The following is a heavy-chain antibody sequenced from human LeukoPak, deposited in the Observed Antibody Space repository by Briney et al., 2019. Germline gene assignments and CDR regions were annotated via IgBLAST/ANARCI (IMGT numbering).Heavy chain of an antibody. J-gene: IGHJ4*02. D-gene: IGHD1-26*01. CDR2: IWYDGSNK. V-gene: IGHV3-33*01. CDR3: AGDGPWELPFDY. Sequence: GGSLRLSCAASGFTFSSYGMHWVRQAPGKGLEWVAVIWYDGSNKYYADSVKGRFTISRDNSKSTLYLQMNSLRAEDTAVYYCAGDGPWELPFDYWGQGTLVTVSS. CDR1: GFTFSSYG.